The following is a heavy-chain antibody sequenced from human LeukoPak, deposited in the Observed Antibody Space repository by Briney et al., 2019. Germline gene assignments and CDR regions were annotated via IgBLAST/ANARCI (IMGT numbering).Heavy chain of an antibody. CDR2: IYPDDSDT. D-gene: IGHD5-18*01. J-gene: IGHJ4*02. CDR3: ARLQYSNGYVDY. Sequence: GESLQISCTGSGYSFTNYWIGWVRQMPGKGLEWMGIIYPDDSDTRYRPSFQGQVTISADKSIATAYLQWNSLKASDTAMYYCARLQYSNGYVDYWGQGTLVTVSS. V-gene: IGHV5-51*01. CDR1: GYSFTNYW.